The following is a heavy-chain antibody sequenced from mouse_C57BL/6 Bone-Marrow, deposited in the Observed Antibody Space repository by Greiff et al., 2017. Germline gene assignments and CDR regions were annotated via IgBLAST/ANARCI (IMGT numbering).Heavy chain of an antibody. CDR3: RGAIDF. CDR2: IYPGNSDT. CDR1: GYTFTSYW. V-gene: IGHV1-5*01. Sequence: VQLKQSGTVLARPGASVKMSCTTSGYTFTSYWMHWVKQRPGQGLEWIGAIYPGNSDTSYNQKFKGKATLTAVTSASTADIEVSGLSKWESAVYYCRGAIDFWGKGTSVTVAS. J-gene: IGHJ4*01.